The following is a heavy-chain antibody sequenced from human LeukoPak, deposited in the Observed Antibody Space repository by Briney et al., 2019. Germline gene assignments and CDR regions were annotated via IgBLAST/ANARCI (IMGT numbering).Heavy chain of an antibody. CDR2: IGVAANT. CDR3: ARQNTPHGNFDY. D-gene: IGHD1-26*01. J-gene: IGHJ4*02. CDR1: GFTFSSYD. Sequence: PGGSLRLSCAASGFTFSSYDMHWVCQATGKGLEWVSAIGVAANTFYSGSVKGRFTISRENAKNSLYLLMTSLRAEDTAVYYCARQNTPHGNFDYWGQGILVTVSS. V-gene: IGHV3-13*01.